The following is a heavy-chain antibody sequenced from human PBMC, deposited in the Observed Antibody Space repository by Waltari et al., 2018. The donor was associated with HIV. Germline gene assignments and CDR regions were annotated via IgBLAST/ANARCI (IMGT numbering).Heavy chain of an antibody. Sequence: EVVETAGTVIQLGGSLRLSCGASQFFVSNSYMTWVRQRPGKELEWVAVIYPGGDIYYRDSVKGRFTLSRDRVNNSVSLQIDNLMLDDTAFYFCARGIRYLDPWGQGTLVTVST. CDR3: ARGIRYLDP. CDR1: QFFVSNSY. CDR2: IYPGGDI. D-gene: IGHD3-9*01. V-gene: IGHV3-53*02. J-gene: IGHJ5*02.